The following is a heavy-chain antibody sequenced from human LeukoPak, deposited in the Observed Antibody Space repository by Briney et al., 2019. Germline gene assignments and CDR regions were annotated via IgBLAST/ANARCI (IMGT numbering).Heavy chain of an antibody. CDR3: ARQSYEQWLFFRD. J-gene: IGHJ4*02. CDR2: IVPLFGVT. V-gene: IGHV1-69*04. Sequence: SVKVSCKASGGIFSSYGISWVRQAPGQGLEWMGMIVPLFGVTNYAQKFRGRVTITADTSTSTAYMELSNVTSEDTAIYYCARQSYEQWLFFRDWGQGTLVTVSS. CDR1: GGIFSSYG. D-gene: IGHD3-22*01.